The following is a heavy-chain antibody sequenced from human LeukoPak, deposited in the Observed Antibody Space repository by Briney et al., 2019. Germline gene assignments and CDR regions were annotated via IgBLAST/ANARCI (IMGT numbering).Heavy chain of an antibody. CDR2: IYHSGST. J-gene: IGHJ4*02. D-gene: IGHD6-19*01. Sequence: SETLSLTCTVSGGSISSYYWGWIRQPPGKGLEWIGSIYHSGSTYYNPSLKSRVTISVDTSKNQFSLKLSSVTAADTAVYYCARDRPIAVAGLVDYWGQGTLVTVSS. CDR1: GGSISSYY. V-gene: IGHV4-38-2*02. CDR3: ARDRPIAVAGLVDY.